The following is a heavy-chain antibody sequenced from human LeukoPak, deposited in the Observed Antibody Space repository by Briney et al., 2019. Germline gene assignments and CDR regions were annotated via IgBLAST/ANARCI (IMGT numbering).Heavy chain of an antibody. CDR1: GGSFSGYS. J-gene: IGHJ4*02. V-gene: IGHV4-34*01. CDR2: INQSGST. Sequence: SETLSLTCAVYGGSFSGYSWSWIRQPPGKGLEWIGEINQSGSTNYNPSLKSRVTISVDTSKNQFSLKLSSVTAADTAVYYCASGPLAASLDYWGQGTLLTVSS. D-gene: IGHD6-13*01. CDR3: ASGPLAASLDY.